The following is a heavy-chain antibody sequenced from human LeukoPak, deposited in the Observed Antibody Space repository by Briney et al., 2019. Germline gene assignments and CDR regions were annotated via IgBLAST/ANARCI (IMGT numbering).Heavy chain of an antibody. CDR2: INPNSGGT. V-gene: IGHV1-2*06. CDR1: GYTFTGYY. CDR3: ARCRFEVVTELDY. J-gene: IGHJ4*02. D-gene: IGHD2-21*02. Sequence: ASVKVSCKASGYTFTGYYMHWVRQAPGQGLEWMGRINPNSGGTNYAQKFQGRVTMTRDTSVSTAYMELSRLRSDDTAVYYCARCRFEVVTELDYWGQGTLVTVSS.